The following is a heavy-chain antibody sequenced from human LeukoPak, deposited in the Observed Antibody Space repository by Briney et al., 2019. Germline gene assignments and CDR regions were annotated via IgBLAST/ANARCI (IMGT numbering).Heavy chain of an antibody. D-gene: IGHD1-26*01. CDR1: GYSFSSYW. J-gene: IGHJ3*02. CDR3: AKRLYGSSDDAFDI. CDR2: IFPGDSDT. Sequence: GESLKISCNGSGYSFSSYWIGWVRQMPGKGLEWMGIIFPGDSDTRYSPSFHGHVTMSADKSISTSYLQWSSLKASDTAMYYCAKRLYGSSDDAFDIWGQGTMATVSS. V-gene: IGHV5-51*01.